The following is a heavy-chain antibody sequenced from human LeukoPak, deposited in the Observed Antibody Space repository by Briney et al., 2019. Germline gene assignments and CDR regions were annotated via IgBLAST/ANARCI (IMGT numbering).Heavy chain of an antibody. J-gene: IGHJ4*02. CDR3: ARGYNYRFEY. V-gene: IGHV3-23*01. D-gene: IGHD5-24*01. Sequence: PGGSLRLSCAASGFTFSSYAMSWVRQAPGKGLEWVSAISGSGGSTYYADSVKGRFTISRDSAKNTLYLEMNNLRAEDTAVYYCARGYNYRFEYWGQGTLVTVSS. CDR1: GFTFSSYA. CDR2: ISGSGGST.